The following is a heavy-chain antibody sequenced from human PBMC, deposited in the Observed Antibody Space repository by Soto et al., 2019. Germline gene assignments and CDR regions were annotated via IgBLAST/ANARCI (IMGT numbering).Heavy chain of an antibody. J-gene: IGHJ4*02. D-gene: IGHD2-15*01. V-gene: IGHV4-39*01. Sequence: SETLSLTCTVSGGSISSSSYYWVWIRHPPGKGLEWIGSIYYSGSTYYNPSLKSRVTISVDTSKNQFSLKLSSVTAADTAVYYCARHFWDIVVVVAATPPAYYFDYWGQGTLVTVSS. CDR3: ARHFWDIVVVVAATPPAYYFDY. CDR2: IYYSGST. CDR1: GGSISSSSYY.